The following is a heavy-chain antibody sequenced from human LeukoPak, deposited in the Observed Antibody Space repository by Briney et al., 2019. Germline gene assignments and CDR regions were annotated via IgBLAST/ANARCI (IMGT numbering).Heavy chain of an antibody. CDR2: IIPILGIA. V-gene: IGHV1-69*04. CDR1: GGTFISYA. Sequence: SVKVSSTASGGTFISYAISWVRQAPGQGLEWMGRIIPILGIANYAQKFQGRVTITADKSTSTAYMELSSLRSENTAVYYCARVAAAADRPDYYGMDVWGQGTMVTVSS. D-gene: IGHD6-13*01. CDR3: ARVAAAADRPDYYGMDV. J-gene: IGHJ6*02.